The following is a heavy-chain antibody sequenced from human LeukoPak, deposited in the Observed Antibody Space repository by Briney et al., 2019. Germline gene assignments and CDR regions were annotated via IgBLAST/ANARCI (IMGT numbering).Heavy chain of an antibody. Sequence: PSQTLSLTCAVSGGSISSGGYSWSWIRQPPGKGLEWIGYIYHSGSTYYNPSLKSRVTISVDRSKNQFSLELSSVTAADTAVYYCARGKMYYYDSSGYYWDNWFDPWGQGTLVTVSS. CDR3: ARGKMYYYDSSGYYWDNWFDP. CDR1: GGSISSGGYS. D-gene: IGHD3-22*01. J-gene: IGHJ5*02. CDR2: IYHSGST. V-gene: IGHV4-30-2*01.